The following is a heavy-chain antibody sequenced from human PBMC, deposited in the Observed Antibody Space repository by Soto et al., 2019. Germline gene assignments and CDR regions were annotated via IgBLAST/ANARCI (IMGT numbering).Heavy chain of an antibody. CDR2: IIPILGIA. CDR3: ARDLSGSGGSCR. D-gene: IGHD2-15*01. V-gene: IGHV1-69*08. CDR1: GGTFSSYT. J-gene: IGHJ4*02. Sequence: QVQLVQSGAEVKKPGSSVKVSCKASGGTFSSYTISWVRQAPGQGLEWMGRIIPILGIANYAQKFQGRVTITADKSTSTAYMELSSLRSEDTAVYYCARDLSGSGGSCRWGQGTLVTVSS.